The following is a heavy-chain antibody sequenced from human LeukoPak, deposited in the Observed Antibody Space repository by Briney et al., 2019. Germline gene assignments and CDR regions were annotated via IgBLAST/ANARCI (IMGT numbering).Heavy chain of an antibody. Sequence: ASVKVSCNVSVYTLTELSMHWVRQAPGKELEWMGGFDPEDGETIYAQKFQGRVTMTEDTSTDTAYMELSSLRSEDTAVYYCAKVFEVRGARRPKDYWGQGTLVIVSS. V-gene: IGHV1-24*01. CDR2: FDPEDGET. J-gene: IGHJ4*02. D-gene: IGHD3-10*01. CDR1: VYTLTELS. CDR3: AKVFEVRGARRPKDY.